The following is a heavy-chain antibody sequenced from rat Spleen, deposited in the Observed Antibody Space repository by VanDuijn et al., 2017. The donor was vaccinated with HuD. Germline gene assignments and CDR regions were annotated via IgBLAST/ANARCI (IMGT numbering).Heavy chain of an antibody. CDR2: IWTGGST. D-gene: IGHD2-1*01. CDR1: GFSLTSYN. Sequence: QVQLKESGPGLVQPSQTLSLTCTVSGFSLTSYNVHWVRQPTGKGLEWMGLIWTGGSTAYNSLLKSRLSISRDTSKSQVFLKMNSLQTEDTATYYCARLGGLWRGTYGIMDAWGQGASVTVPS. V-gene: IGHV2-30*01. CDR3: ARLGGLWRGTYGIMDA. J-gene: IGHJ4*01.